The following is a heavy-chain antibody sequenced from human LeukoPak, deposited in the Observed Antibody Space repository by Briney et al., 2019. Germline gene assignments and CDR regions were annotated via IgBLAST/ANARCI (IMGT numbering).Heavy chain of an antibody. J-gene: IGHJ4*02. D-gene: IGHD3-9*01. V-gene: IGHV3-21*01. Sequence: PGGSLRLSCAASGFTFSSYSMNWVRQAPGKGLEWVSCISSSSSYIYYADSVKGRFTISRDNAKNSLYLQMNSLRAEDTAVYYCARDSSGFDWPTGYYFDYWGQGTLVTVSS. CDR1: GFTFSSYS. CDR2: ISSSSSYI. CDR3: ARDSSGFDWPTGYYFDY.